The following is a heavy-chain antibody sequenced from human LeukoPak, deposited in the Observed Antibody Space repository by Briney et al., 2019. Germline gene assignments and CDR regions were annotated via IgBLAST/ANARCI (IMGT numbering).Heavy chain of an antibody. CDR2: THQSGNT. V-gene: IGHV4-4*02. CDR1: GGSITGNSW. J-gene: IGHJ4*02. CDR3: AGYYASGSSLPFDY. D-gene: IGHD3-10*01. Sequence: SETLSLTCAVSGGSITGNSWWNWVRQPPGKGLEWIGETHQSGNTNYNPSLKSRVSMSLDKSRNQFSLNVTSMTAADTAIYYCAGYYASGSSLPFDYWGQGILVIVSP.